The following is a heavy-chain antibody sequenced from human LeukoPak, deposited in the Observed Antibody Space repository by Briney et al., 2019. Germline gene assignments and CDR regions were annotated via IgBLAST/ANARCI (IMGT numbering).Heavy chain of an antibody. V-gene: IGHV3-48*02. CDR2: IRSSDGAI. CDR1: GFTFRLYS. J-gene: IGHJ4*02. CDR3: ARDRDWAFDY. D-gene: IGHD3-9*01. Sequence: GGSLRLSCAASGFTFRLYSMNWVRRAPGKGLEWVSYIRSSDGAIAYADSVKGRFTISRDDAKNSLYLQMNSLRDEDTAVYYCARDRDWAFDYWGQGTLITVSS.